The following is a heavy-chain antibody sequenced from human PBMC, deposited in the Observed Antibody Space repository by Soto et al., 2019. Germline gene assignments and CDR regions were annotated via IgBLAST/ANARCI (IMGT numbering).Heavy chain of an antibody. Sequence: SETLSLTCTVSGGSISSTCYYWVWIRQPPGKGLEWIGSNYYSGSTNYNPSLKSRFTISVDTSKNQFSLKLSSVTAADTAVYYCARKPYCSSTSCYGYWFDSWGQGTLVTVSS. J-gene: IGHJ5*01. V-gene: IGHV4-39*01. CDR2: NYYSGST. CDR3: ARKPYCSSTSCYGYWFDS. CDR1: GGSISSTCYY. D-gene: IGHD2-2*01.